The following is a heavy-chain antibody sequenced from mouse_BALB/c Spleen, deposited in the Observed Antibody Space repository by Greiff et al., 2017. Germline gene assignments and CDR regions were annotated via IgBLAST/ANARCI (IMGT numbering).Heavy chain of an antibody. CDR3: ARFNYDYDGFAY. J-gene: IGHJ3*01. D-gene: IGHD2-4*01. CDR1: GYSITSGY. V-gene: IGHV3-8*02. Sequence: EVQLVESGPSLVKPSQTLSLTCSVTGYSITSGYWNWIRKFPGNKLEYMGYISYSGSTYYNPSLKSRISTTRDTSKNQYYLQLNSVTTEDTATYYCARFNYDYDGFAYWGQGTLVTVSA. CDR2: ISYSGST.